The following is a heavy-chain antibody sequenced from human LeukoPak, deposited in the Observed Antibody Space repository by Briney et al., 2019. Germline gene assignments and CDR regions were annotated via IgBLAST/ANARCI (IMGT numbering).Heavy chain of an antibody. CDR1: GFKFDDYG. D-gene: IGHD4-17*01. CDR2: ISGSGGST. CDR3: AKESTTVTTLYYYYMDV. V-gene: IGHV3-23*01. Sequence: GGSLRLSCTASGFKFDDYGMTWVRQAPGKGLEWVSAISGSGGSTHYADSVKGRFTISRDNSKNTLYLQMNSLRAEDTAVYYCAKESTTVTTLYYYYMDVWGKGTTVSVSS. J-gene: IGHJ6*03.